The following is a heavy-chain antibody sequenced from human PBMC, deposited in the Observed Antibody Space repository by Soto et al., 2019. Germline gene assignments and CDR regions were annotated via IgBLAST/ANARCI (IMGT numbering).Heavy chain of an antibody. Sequence: GGSLRLSCAASGFTFSSSAMGWVCQAPGKGLEWVSSISGSGTNTYYPDSVRGRFTVSRDNSKNTLYLQMNSLSAEDTALYYCSGDISSASGGRSYSCIDPWGQGTLVTVSS. J-gene: IGHJ5*02. V-gene: IGHV3-23*01. CDR3: SGDISSASGGRSYSCIDP. CDR1: GFTFSSSA. D-gene: IGHD1-26*01. CDR2: ISGSGTNT.